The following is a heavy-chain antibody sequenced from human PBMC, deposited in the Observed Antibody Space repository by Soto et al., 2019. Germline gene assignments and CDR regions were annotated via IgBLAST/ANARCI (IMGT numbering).Heavy chain of an antibody. CDR1: CGSISSGDYY. CDR3: ASNCNSTSCPLDYYYYGMDV. D-gene: IGHD2-2*01. J-gene: IGHJ6*02. V-gene: IGHV4-30-4*01. Sequence: SETLSLTCTVSCGSISSGDYYWSWIRQPPGKGLEWIGYIYYSGSTYYNPSLKSRVTISVDTSKNQFSLKLSSVTAADTAVYYCASNCNSTSCPLDYYYYGMDVWGQGTTVTVSS. CDR2: IYYSGST.